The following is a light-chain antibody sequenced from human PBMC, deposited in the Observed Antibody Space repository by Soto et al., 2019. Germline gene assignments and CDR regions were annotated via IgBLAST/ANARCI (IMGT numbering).Light chain of an antibody. CDR2: EAN. CDR1: SSDVGTYSL. CDR3: CSYAGSTTFYV. V-gene: IGLV2-23*01. J-gene: IGLJ1*01. Sequence: QSALTQPASVSGSLGQSITISCTGTSSDVGTYSLVSWYQQHPGKAPKLMIYEANKRPAGVSNRLSGSKSGNTASLTISGLQAEDEADYYCCSYAGSTTFYVFGTGTKLTVL.